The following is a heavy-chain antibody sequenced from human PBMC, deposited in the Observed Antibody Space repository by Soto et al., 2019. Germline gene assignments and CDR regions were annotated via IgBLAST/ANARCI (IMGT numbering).Heavy chain of an antibody. V-gene: IGHV3-23*01. J-gene: IGHJ6*02. CDR2: ISGSGGST. CDR1: GFTFSSYA. Sequence: GGSLRLSCAASGFTFSSYAMSWVRQAPGKGLEWVSAISGSGGSTYYADSVKGRFTISRDNSKNTLYLRMNSLRAEDTAVYYCAKALIQLWFSGYYYGMDVWGQGTTVTVSS. D-gene: IGHD5-18*01. CDR3: AKALIQLWFSGYYYGMDV.